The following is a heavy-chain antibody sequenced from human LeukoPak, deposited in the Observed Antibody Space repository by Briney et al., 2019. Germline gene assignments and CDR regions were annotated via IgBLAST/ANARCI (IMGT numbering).Heavy chain of an antibody. CDR2: ISAYNGNT. J-gene: IGHJ5*02. D-gene: IGHD2-2*01. CDR1: GYTFTSYG. V-gene: IGHV1-18*01. Sequence: GASVKVSCKASGYTFTSYGISWVRQAPGQGLEWMGWISAYNGNTNYAQKLQGRVTMTTDTSTSTAYMELRSLRSVDTAVYYCAGANLRRYCSSTSCPNWFDPWGQGTLVTVSS. CDR3: AGANLRRYCSSTSCPNWFDP.